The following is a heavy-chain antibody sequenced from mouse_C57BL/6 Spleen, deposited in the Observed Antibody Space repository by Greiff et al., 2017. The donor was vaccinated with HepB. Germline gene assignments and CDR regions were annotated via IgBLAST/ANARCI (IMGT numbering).Heavy chain of an antibody. CDR3: ARGDGGAWFAY. J-gene: IGHJ3*01. CDR2: IDPSDSYT. V-gene: IGHV1-69*01. CDR1: GYTFTSYW. Sequence: VQLQQSGAELVMPGASVKLSCKASGYTFTSYWMHWVKQRPGQGLEWIGEIDPSDSYTNYNQKFKGKSTLTVDKSSSTAYMQLSSLTSEDSAVYYCARGDGGAWFAYWGQGTLVTVSA. D-gene: IGHD1-1*02.